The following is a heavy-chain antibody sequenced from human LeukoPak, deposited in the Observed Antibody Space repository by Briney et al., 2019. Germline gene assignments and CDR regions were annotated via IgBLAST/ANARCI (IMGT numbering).Heavy chain of an antibody. V-gene: IGHV4-34*01. CDR2: INHSGST. CDR3: ASGPYYYDSSGYYYFDY. D-gene: IGHD3-22*01. CDR1: GFTFSSYS. J-gene: IGHJ4*02. Sequence: AGGSLRLSCAASGFTFSSYSMNWVRQAPGKGLEWIGEINHSGSTNYNPSLKSRVTISVDTSKNQFSLKLSSVTAADTAVYYCASGPYYYDSSGYYYFDYWGQGTLVTVSS.